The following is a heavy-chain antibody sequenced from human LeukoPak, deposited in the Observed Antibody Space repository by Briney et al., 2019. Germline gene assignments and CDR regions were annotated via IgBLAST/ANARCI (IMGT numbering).Heavy chain of an antibody. D-gene: IGHD5-18*01. CDR1: GYTFTSYG. CDR3: ARERYSCREHPKLFDY. Sequence: ASVKVSCKASGYTFTSYGISWVRQAPGQGLEWMGWISAYNGNTNYAQKLQGRVTMTTDTSTSTAYMELRSLRSDDTAVYYCARERYSCREHPKLFDYWGQGTLVTVSS. J-gene: IGHJ4*02. CDR2: ISAYNGNT. V-gene: IGHV1-18*01.